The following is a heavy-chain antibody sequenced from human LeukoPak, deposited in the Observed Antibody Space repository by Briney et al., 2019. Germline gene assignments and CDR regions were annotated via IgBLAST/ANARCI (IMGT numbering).Heavy chain of an antibody. CDR2: ISSSGSTI. CDR1: GFTFSSYE. V-gene: IGHV3-48*03. Sequence: GGSLRLSRAASGFTFSSYEMNWVRQAPGKGLEWVSYISSSGSTIYYADSVKGRFTISRDNAKNSLYLQMNSLRAEDTAVYYCARDSSWDFDYWGQGTLVTVSS. D-gene: IGHD7-27*01. CDR3: ARDSSWDFDY. J-gene: IGHJ4*02.